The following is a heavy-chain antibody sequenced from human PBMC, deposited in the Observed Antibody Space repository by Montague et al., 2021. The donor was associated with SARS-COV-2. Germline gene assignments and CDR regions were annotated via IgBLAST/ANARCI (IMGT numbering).Heavy chain of an antibody. D-gene: IGHD3-10*01. CDR1: GFTFDDYA. CDR3: AKGDGSGSYYWGVFDY. V-gene: IGHV3-9*01. Sequence: SLRLSCAASGFTFDDYAMHWVRQAPGKAWGGSPVIVGIIGTIANGDSVRGGFTISRNNPRNPLYLQMNSLRAEDTALYYCAKGDGSGSYYWGVFDYWGQGTLATVSS. J-gene: IGHJ4*02. CDR2: IVGIIGTI.